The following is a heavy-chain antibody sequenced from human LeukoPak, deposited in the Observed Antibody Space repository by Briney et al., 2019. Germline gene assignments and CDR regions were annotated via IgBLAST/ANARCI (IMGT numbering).Heavy chain of an antibody. Sequence: GGSLRLSCAASGFTFSSYAMHWVRQAPGKGLEWVAVISYDGSNKYYADSVKGRFTISRDNSKNTLYLQMNSLRAEDTAVYYCAKDHYYGSGSYNDYWGQGTLVTVSS. D-gene: IGHD3-10*01. CDR1: GFTFSSYA. CDR3: AKDHYYGSGSYNDY. J-gene: IGHJ4*02. CDR2: ISYDGSNK. V-gene: IGHV3-30-3*01.